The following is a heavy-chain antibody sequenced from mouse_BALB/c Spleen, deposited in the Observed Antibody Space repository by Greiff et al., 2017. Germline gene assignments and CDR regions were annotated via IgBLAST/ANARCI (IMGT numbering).Heavy chain of an antibody. CDR1: GYSITSGYY. CDR3: ARDWGNMITTVYYAMDY. V-gene: IGHV3-6*02. J-gene: IGHJ4*01. D-gene: IGHD2-4*01. CDR2: ISYDGSN. Sequence: EVKLVDSGPGLVKPSQSLSLTCSVTGYSITSGYYWNWIRQFPGNKLEWMGYISYDGSNNYNPSLKNRISITRDTSKNQFFLKLNSVTTEDTATYYCARDWGNMITTVYYAMDYWGQGTSVTVSS.